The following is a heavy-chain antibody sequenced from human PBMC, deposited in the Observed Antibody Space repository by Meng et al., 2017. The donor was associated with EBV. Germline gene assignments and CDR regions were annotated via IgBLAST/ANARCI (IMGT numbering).Heavy chain of an antibody. Sequence: QVQLVQSGAEGKKPGASVKVSCKASGYTFTSYAMHWVRQAPGQRLEWMGWINAGNGNTKYSQKFQGRVTITRDTSASTAYMELSSLRSEDTAVYYCARRGGVADWFDPWGQGTLVTVSS. J-gene: IGHJ5*02. V-gene: IGHV1-3*01. CDR1: GYTFTSYA. CDR2: INAGNGNT. D-gene: IGHD2-15*01. CDR3: ARRGGVADWFDP.